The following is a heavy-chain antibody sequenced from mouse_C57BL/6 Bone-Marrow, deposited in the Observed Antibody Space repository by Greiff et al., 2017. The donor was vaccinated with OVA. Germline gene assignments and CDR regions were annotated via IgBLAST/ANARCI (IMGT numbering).Heavy chain of an antibody. CDR1: GYTFTRYW. CDR3: ARGGWLSFYYAMDY. V-gene: IGHV1-72*01. J-gene: IGHJ4*01. D-gene: IGHD2-3*01. Sequence: QVHVKQPGAELVKPGASVKLSCKASGYTFTRYWMHWVTQRPGRGLEWIGRIDPNSGGPKYNEKFKSKATLTVDKPSSTAYMQLSSLTSEDSAVYYCARGGWLSFYYAMDYWGQGTSVTVPS. CDR2: IDPNSGGP.